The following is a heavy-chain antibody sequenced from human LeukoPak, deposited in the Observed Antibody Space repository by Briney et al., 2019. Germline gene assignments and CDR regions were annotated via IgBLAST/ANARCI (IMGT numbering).Heavy chain of an antibody. CDR3: ARGGLSGSYRWTFDY. J-gene: IGHJ4*02. Sequence: GASVKVSRKASGNIFTGYYLHWVRQAPGQGLEWMGWISAYNGNTNYAQKLQGRVTMTTDTSTSTAYMELRSLRSDDTAVYYCARGGLSGSYRWTFDYWGQGTLVTVSS. D-gene: IGHD1-26*01. CDR1: GNIFTGYY. V-gene: IGHV1-18*04. CDR2: ISAYNGNT.